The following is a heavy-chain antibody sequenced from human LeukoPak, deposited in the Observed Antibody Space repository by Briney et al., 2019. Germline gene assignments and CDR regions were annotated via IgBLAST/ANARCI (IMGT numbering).Heavy chain of an antibody. CDR1: GGSISSSSYY. CDR3: RIAYVSSPFYM. J-gene: IGHJ3*02. D-gene: IGHD3-16*01. V-gene: IGHV4-39*01. CDR2: IYYSGST. Sequence: SETLSLTCTVSGGSISSSSYYWGWIRQPPGRGRDWIGSIYYSGSTYYNPSLSSPVTISVDTSQNQFSLKLSSVTAADTAVYYCRIAYVSSPFYMWGQGTMVTVSS.